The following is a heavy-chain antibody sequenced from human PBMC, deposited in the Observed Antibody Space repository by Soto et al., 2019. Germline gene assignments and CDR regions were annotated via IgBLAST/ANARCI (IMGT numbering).Heavy chain of an antibody. Sequence: PGGSLRLSCAASGFTFSDYYMSWIRQAPGKGLEWVSYISSSSSYTNYADSVKGRFTISRDNAKNSLYLQMNSLRAEDTAVYYCASWGYYDSSGYYYWDAFDIWGQGTMVTVSS. J-gene: IGHJ3*02. CDR2: ISSSSSYT. CDR3: ASWGYYDSSGYYYWDAFDI. CDR1: GFTFSDYY. V-gene: IGHV3-11*06. D-gene: IGHD3-22*01.